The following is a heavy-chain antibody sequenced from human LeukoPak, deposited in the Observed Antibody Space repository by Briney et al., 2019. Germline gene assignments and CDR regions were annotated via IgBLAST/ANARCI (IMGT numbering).Heavy chain of an antibody. Sequence: WIVCMTPNIGHPRYAQKFQGRGTINRNTSISTAYMELSSLRSEDTAVYYCARGRWSSSDYWGQGTLVTVSS. CDR2: MTPNIGHP. D-gene: IGHD6-13*01. V-gene: IGHV1-8*01. CDR3: ARGRWSSSDY. J-gene: IGHJ4*02.